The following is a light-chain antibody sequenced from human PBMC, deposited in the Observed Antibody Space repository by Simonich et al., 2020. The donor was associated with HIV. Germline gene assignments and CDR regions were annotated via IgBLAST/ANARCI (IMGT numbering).Light chain of an antibody. CDR2: WAA. CDR3: QQYFRTPLA. CDR1: QSVLSSSNNKNY. Sequence: DIVMTQSPDSLAVSLGERATINCKSSQSVLSSSNNKNYLSWYQQKPGQPPKLLIYWAAPRESGVPARFSGSGSETDFTLTISSLQAEDVAVYYCQQYFRTPLAFGQGTKLEIK. J-gene: IGKJ2*01. V-gene: IGKV4-1*01.